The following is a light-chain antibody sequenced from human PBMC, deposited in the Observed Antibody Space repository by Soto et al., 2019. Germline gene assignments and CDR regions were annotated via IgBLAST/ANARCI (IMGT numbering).Light chain of an antibody. J-gene: IGLJ1*01. CDR2: EVS. CDR1: SSDVGGYNY. Sequence: QSVLTQPASVSGSPGQSITISCTGTSSDVGGYNYVSWYQQHPGKAPKLMIHEVSNRPSGVSNRFSGSKSGNTASLIISGLQAEDEADYYCSSYTSSSTLVFGTGTKVTVL. CDR3: SSYTSSSTLV. V-gene: IGLV2-14*01.